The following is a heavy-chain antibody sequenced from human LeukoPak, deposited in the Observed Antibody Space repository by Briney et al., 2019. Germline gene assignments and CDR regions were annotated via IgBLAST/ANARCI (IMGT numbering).Heavy chain of an antibody. D-gene: IGHD2-21*02. Sequence: PSETLSLTCTVPGGSISSYYWSWIRQPAGKGLEWIGRIYTSGSTNYNPSLKSPVTMSVDTSKNQFSLKLSSVTAADTAVYYCATLSPIAYCGGACYSNDAFDIWGQGTMVTVPS. CDR3: ATLSPIAYCGGACYSNDAFDI. CDR1: GGSISSYY. CDR2: IYTSGST. J-gene: IGHJ3*02. V-gene: IGHV4-4*07.